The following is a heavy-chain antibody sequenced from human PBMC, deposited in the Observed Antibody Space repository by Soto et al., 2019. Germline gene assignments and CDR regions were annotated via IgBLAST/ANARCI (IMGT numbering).Heavy chain of an antibody. CDR3: ARGFWGDYGAPYYFPY. D-gene: IGHD4-17*01. CDR1: GGTFSSYA. V-gene: IGHV1-69*13. J-gene: IGHJ4*02. CDR2: IIPIFGTA. Sequence: SVKVSCKASGGTFSSYAISWVRQAPGQGLEWMGGIIPIFGTANYARKFQGRVTITADESTSTAYMELSSLRSEDTAVYYCARGFWGDYGAPYYFPYWGQGTRVPVS.